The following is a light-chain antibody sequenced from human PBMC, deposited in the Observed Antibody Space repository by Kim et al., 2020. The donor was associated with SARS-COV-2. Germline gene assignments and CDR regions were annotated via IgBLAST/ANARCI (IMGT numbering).Light chain of an antibody. Sequence: SYELTQPLSVSVALGQTARITCGGNNIESKNVHWYQQKPGQAPLLVIYRDINRPSGIPERFSGSKSGNTATLTVSRAQAGDEADYYCHVWDSGTVIFGGGTQLTVL. CDR1: NIESKN. J-gene: IGLJ2*01. CDR2: RDI. CDR3: HVWDSGTVI. V-gene: IGLV3-9*01.